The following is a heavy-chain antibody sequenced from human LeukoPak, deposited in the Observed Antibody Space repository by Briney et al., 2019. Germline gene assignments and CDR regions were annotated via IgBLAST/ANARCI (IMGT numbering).Heavy chain of an antibody. V-gene: IGHV4-39*01. CDR2: IYYSGSV. CDR3: ARLPSGGYDLDY. Sequence: GSLRLSCAASGFSFSSYGMHWVRLAPGKGLEWIGSIYYSGSVYYNPSLKSRVTISVDTSKNQFSLKLNSVTAADTAVYYCARLPSGGYDLDYWGQGTLVTVSS. D-gene: IGHD5-12*01. CDR1: GFSFSSYG. J-gene: IGHJ4*02.